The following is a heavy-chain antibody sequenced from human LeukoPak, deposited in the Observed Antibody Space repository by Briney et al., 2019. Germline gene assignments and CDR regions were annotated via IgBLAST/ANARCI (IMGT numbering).Heavy chain of an antibody. V-gene: IGHV4-34*01. CDR1: GGSFSGYY. CDR2: INHSGST. Sequence: SETLSLTCAVYGGSFSGYYWSWIRQPPGKGLEWIGEINHSGSTNYNPSLKSRVTILVDTSKNQFSLKLSSVTAADTATYYCSRESGAFCPFGYWGQGTLVIVSS. D-gene: IGHD1-26*01. J-gene: IGHJ4*02. CDR3: SRESGAFCPFGY.